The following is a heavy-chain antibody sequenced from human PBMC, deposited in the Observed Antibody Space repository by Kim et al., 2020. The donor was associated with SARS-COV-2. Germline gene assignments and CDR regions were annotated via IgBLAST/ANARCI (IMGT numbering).Heavy chain of an antibody. Sequence: GGSLRLSCAASGFNFNNYGMHWVRQSPGKGLEWVAVVSNDGGEKYHADSVKGRFTISRDNSKNTLYLQINSLTTEDTAVYYCAKNKLGELGVIDNYYYYGMDVWGQGTTVTVSS. CDR3: AKNKLGELGVIDNYYYYGMDV. V-gene: IGHV3-30*18. CDR1: GFNFNNYG. D-gene: IGHD3-16*01. J-gene: IGHJ6*02. CDR2: VSNDGGEK.